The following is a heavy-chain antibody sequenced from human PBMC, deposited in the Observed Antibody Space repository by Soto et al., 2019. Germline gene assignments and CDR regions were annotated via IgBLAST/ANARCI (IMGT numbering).Heavy chain of an antibody. D-gene: IGHD3-10*01. CDR3: ARVYFGELLFRSRTFDY. V-gene: IGHV4-31*03. J-gene: IGHJ4*02. CDR2: IYYSGST. Sequence: QVQLQESGPGLVKPSQTLSLTCTVSGGSISSGGYYWSWSRQHPGKGLEWIGYIYYSGSTYYNPSLKSRVTISVDTSKNQFSLKLSSVTAADTAVYYCARVYFGELLFRSRTFDYWGQGTLVTVSS. CDR1: GGSISSGGYY.